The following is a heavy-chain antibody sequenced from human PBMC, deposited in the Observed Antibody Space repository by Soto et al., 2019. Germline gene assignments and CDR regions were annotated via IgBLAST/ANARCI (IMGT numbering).Heavy chain of an antibody. Sequence: QVQLVQSGAEVKNPGSSVKVSCKAAGGTFSSYAISWLRQAPGQGLEWRGGIIPIFGTANYAQKFQGRVTITADESTSTASMELSSLRSEDTAVYYCASPLRTGYGMDVWGQGTTVTVSS. CDR2: IIPIFGTA. D-gene: IGHD4-17*01. V-gene: IGHV1-69*01. CDR3: ASPLRTGYGMDV. CDR1: GGTFSSYA. J-gene: IGHJ6*02.